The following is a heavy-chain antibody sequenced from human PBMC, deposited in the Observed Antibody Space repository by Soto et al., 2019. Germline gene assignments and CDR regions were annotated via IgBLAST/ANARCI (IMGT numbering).Heavy chain of an antibody. J-gene: IGHJ1*01. Sequence: QVQLVESGGGVVQPGTSLRVSCVGSGFTFRSYVMHWVRQAPGKGLEWVALTSYDGSDKYYDDSVRGRFTISRDNARNTVDLQMDSLRLEDTALYYGARWRTTGGLDVWGQGTLVSVSS. CDR2: TSYDGSDK. D-gene: IGHD3-16*01. CDR1: GFTFRSYV. V-gene: IGHV3-30*19. CDR3: ARWRTTGGLDV.